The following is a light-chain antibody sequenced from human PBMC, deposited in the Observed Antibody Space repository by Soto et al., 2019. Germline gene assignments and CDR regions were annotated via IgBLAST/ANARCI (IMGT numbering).Light chain of an antibody. CDR2: GAS. CDR3: QHYGTSPPFT. J-gene: IGKJ2*01. Sequence: EIVLTQSPGTLSLSPGERATLSCRASQSVSTTFLAWFQQKPGQAPRLLISGASSRATGIPDRFSGSGSGTDFTLTISRLKPEDFAVYYCQHYGTSPPFTFGQGTKVDIK. CDR1: QSVSTTF. V-gene: IGKV3-20*01.